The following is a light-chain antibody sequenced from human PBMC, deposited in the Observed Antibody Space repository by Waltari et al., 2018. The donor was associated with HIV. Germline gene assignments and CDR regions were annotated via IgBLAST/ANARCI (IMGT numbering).Light chain of an antibody. CDR3: QSYPASLTVSLI. J-gene: IGLJ2*01. V-gene: IGLV1-40*01. CDR1: SSNIGAGLD. Sequence: SVLTQPPFVSGAPGQRVTIPCPGHSSNIGAGLDVHWYQQLPGKAPKLLISDNTNRPSGVPDRFSGSKSGTSASLAITGLRAEDEADYYCQSYPASLTVSLIFGGGTRLTVL. CDR2: DNT.